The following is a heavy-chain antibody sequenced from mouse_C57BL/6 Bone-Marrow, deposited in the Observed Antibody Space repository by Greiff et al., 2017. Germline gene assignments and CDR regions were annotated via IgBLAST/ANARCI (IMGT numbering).Heavy chain of an antibody. CDR2: ISSGSSTI. V-gene: IGHV5-17*01. J-gene: IGHJ3*01. Sequence: DVKLVESGGGLVKPGGSLKLSCAASGFTFSDYGMHWVRQAPEKGLEWVAYISSGSSTIYYADTVKGRFTISRDNAKNTLFLQMTSLRSEDTAMYYCARCYYGSSLLAYWGQGTLVTVSA. CDR1: GFTFSDYG. D-gene: IGHD1-1*01. CDR3: ARCYYGSSLLAY.